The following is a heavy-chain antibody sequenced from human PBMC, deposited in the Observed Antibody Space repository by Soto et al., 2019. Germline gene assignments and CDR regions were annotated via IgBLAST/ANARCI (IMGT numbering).Heavy chain of an antibody. CDR1: GYTFTSYY. CDR3: ARVSTVGYSGYDLGY. Sequence: VASVKISCKASGYTFTSYYMHWVRQAPGQGLEWMGIINPSGGSTSYAQKFQGRVTMTRDTSTSTVYMELSSLRSEDTAVYYCARVSTVGYSGYDLGYWGQGTLVTVSS. CDR2: INPSGGST. D-gene: IGHD5-12*01. J-gene: IGHJ4*02. V-gene: IGHV1-46*01.